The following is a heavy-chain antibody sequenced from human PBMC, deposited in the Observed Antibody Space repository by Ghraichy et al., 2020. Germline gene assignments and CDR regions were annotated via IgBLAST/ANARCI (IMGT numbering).Heavy chain of an antibody. CDR3: AREGTVRGRYFDL. Sequence: GALRLSCEASGFTFRNYGIHWVRQAPGKGLEWVSSIWYDGTTKYYADSVRGRFTMSRVNSWNILYLQMNNLRAEDSAIYYCAREGTVRGRYFDLWGRGTPVTVST. V-gene: IGHV3-33*01. CDR1: GFTFRNYG. D-gene: IGHD1-26*01. J-gene: IGHJ2*01. CDR2: IWYDGTTK.